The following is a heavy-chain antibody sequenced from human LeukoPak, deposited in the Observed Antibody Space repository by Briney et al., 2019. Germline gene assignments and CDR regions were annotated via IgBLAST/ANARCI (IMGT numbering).Heavy chain of an antibody. V-gene: IGHV3-21*01. D-gene: IGHD2-15*01. J-gene: IGHJ4*02. CDR2: ISSSSSYI. CDR1: GFTFSSYS. CDR3: ARESCSGGSCYSGWEEYYLDY. Sequence: PGGSLRLSCAASGFTFSSYSMNWVRQAPGKGLEWVSSISSSSSYIYYADSVKGRFTISRDNAKNSLYLQMNSLRAEDTAVYYCARESCSGGSCYSGWEEYYLDYWGQGTLVTVSS.